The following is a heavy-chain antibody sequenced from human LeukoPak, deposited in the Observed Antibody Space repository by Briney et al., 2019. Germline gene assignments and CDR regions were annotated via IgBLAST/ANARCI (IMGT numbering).Heavy chain of an antibody. D-gene: IGHD4-23*01. CDR3: AKTLGDYGGNSGAFDI. CDR2: ISGSGRST. V-gene: IGHV3-23*01. J-gene: IGHJ3*02. Sequence: GGSLRLSCAASGFTFSSYAMSWVRQAPGRGLEWVSAISGSGRSTYYADSVKGRFTISRENPKNTLYLQMNSLRVEDTAVYYCAKTLGDYGGNSGAFDIWGQGTMVTVSS. CDR1: GFTFSSYA.